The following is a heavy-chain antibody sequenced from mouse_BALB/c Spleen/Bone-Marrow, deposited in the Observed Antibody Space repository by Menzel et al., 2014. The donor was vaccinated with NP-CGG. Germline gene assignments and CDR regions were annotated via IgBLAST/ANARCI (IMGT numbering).Heavy chain of an antibody. Sequence: SGAELVRPGTSVKISCKASGYTFTNYWLGWVKQRPGHGLEWIGDIYPGGGYTNYNEKFKGKATLTADTSSSPAYMQLSSLTSEDSAVYFCARGVRRYFDVWGAGTTVTVSS. CDR3: ARGVRRYFDV. J-gene: IGHJ1*01. V-gene: IGHV1-63*02. CDR2: IYPGGGYT. D-gene: IGHD2-14*01. CDR1: GYTFTNYW.